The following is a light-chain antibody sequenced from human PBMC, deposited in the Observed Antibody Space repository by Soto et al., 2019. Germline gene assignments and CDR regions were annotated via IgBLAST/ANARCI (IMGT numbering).Light chain of an antibody. CDR2: GAS. CDR3: QQHSHWPPWT. J-gene: IGKJ1*01. V-gene: IGKV3-11*01. CDR1: ENVRTF. Sequence: EVVLTQSPATLSLSPGERATLSCRASENVRTFVDWYQQKPGQAPRLLIYGASNRATGIPARFSGSGSGTDFTLTISDLEPEDFAVYYCQQHSHWPPWTFGQGTGVEIQ.